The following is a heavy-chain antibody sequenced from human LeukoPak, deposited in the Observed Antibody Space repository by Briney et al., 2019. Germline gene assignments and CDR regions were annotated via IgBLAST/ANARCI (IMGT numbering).Heavy chain of an antibody. Sequence: ASVKVSCKASGYTVTTYGINWVRQAPGQGLEWMGWISAYSGHTKYAQRLQGRVTMTTDTSTNTAYMQLTSLRSDDTAVYYCARDVSTVTTRGDHYYMDVWGKGTTVTVSS. CDR2: ISAYSGHT. CDR3: ARDVSTVTTRGDHYYMDV. CDR1: GYTVTTYG. D-gene: IGHD4-17*01. V-gene: IGHV1-18*01. J-gene: IGHJ6*03.